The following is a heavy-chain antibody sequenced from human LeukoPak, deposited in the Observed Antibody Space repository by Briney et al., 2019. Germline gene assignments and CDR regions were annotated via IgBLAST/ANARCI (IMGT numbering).Heavy chain of an antibody. V-gene: IGHV3-7*01. CDR1: GFTFSSYA. Sequence: GGSLRLSCAASGFTFSSYAMSWVRQAPGKGLEWVANIKQDGSEKSYVDSVKGRFTISRDNAKNSLYLQMNSLRAEDTAVYYCARDSTWGGIYFDYWGQGTLVTVSS. CDR3: ARDSTWGGIYFDY. CDR2: IKQDGSEK. D-gene: IGHD3-16*01. J-gene: IGHJ4*02.